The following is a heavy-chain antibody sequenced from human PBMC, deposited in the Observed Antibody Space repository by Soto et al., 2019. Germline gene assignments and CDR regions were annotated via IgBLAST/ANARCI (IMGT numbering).Heavy chain of an antibody. CDR1: GYTFSSHG. CDR3: ARDVFY. Sequence: QVQLVQSGAEMKKPGASVKVSCKASGYTFSSHGINWVRQAPGQRLEWVGWISADDGYTNYAQNLQYRVIMTTDTSTSAAYMDFTSLRSDATAVFYCARDVFYWGQGTLVTVSS. J-gene: IGHJ4*02. CDR2: ISADDGYT. V-gene: IGHV1-18*01.